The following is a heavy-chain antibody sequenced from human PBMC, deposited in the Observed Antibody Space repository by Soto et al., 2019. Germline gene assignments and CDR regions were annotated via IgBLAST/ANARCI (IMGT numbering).Heavy chain of an antibody. V-gene: IGHV1-69*19. Sequence: QVQLVQSGAEMKKPGSSVKVSCQSSGGTFNTYAMNWVRQAPGQVPEWMGDISPMFGAANYAPTFQGRVTITADESTGTSYMQLSSLTSEDTALYFCAREVQVHTPAFVYWGQGTLVTVSS. D-gene: IGHD3-10*01. J-gene: IGHJ4*02. CDR3: AREVQVHTPAFVY. CDR1: GGTFNTYA. CDR2: ISPMFGAA.